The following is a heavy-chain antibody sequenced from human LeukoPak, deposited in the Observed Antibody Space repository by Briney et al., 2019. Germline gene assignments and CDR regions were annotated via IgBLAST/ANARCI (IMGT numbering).Heavy chain of an antibody. J-gene: IGHJ4*02. CDR1: GYSISSGYY. Sequence: PSETLSLTCAVSGYSISSGYYWGWIRQPPGKGLEWIGSIYHSGSTYYNPSLKSRVTISVDTSKNQFSLKLSSVTAADTAVYYCARLRLVPAANDYWGQGTLVTVSS. CDR2: IYHSGST. D-gene: IGHD2-2*01. CDR3: ARLRLVPAANDY. V-gene: IGHV4-38-2*01.